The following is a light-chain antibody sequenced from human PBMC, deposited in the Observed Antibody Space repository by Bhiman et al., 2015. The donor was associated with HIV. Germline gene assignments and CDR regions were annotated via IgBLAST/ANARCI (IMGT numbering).Light chain of an antibody. Sequence: QSALTQPASVSGSPGQSITISCTGTSSDVGDYNYVSWYQQHPGKAPKVMIYDVSKRPSGVSNRFSGSKSGNTASLTISGLQPEDEADYHCSSFAGGGTPWLFGGGTKVTVL. V-gene: IGLV2-14*01. CDR1: SSDVGDYNY. J-gene: IGLJ3*02. CDR3: SSFAGGGTPWL. CDR2: DVS.